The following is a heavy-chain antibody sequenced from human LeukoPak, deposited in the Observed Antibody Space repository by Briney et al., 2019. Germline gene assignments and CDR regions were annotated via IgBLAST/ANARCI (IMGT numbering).Heavy chain of an antibody. J-gene: IGHJ4*02. CDR2: FYTSGNT. CDR1: GGSISNYY. D-gene: IGHD5-24*01. CDR3: ARAGYRSDIPDY. Sequence: SETLSLTCTVSGGSISNYYWNWIRQPAGKGLEWIGRFYTSGNTNYNPSLKSRVTMSIDTSKNQFSLKLSSVTAADTAVYYCARAGYRSDIPDYWGQGTLVTVSS. V-gene: IGHV4-4*07.